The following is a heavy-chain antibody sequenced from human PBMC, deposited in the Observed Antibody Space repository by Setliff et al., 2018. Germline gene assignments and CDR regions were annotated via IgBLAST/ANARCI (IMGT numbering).Heavy chain of an antibody. V-gene: IGHV3-11*04. CDR2: ISSSSSTI. J-gene: IGHJ2*01. CDR3: ARVAGRGRYWYFDL. Sequence: GGSLRLSCAASGFTFSDYYMSWIRQAPGKGLEWVSYISSSSSTIYYADSVKGRFTISRDNAKNSLYLRMNSLRAEDTAVYYCARVAGRGRYWYFDLWGRGTLVTVSS. CDR1: GFTFSDYY.